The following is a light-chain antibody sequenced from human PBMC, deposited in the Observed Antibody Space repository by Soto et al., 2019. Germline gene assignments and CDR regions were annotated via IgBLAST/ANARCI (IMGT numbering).Light chain of an antibody. Sequence: DIPMTQSRSPLSASVGDRVTITGRASQGIRNDLGWYQQKPGKAPKLLIYAASSLQSGVPSRFSGSGSGIDFTLTISSLQPEDFATYYCQQSYSTPITFGQGTRLEI. CDR3: QQSYSTPIT. V-gene: IGKV1-39*01. CDR1: QGIRND. CDR2: AAS. J-gene: IGKJ5*01.